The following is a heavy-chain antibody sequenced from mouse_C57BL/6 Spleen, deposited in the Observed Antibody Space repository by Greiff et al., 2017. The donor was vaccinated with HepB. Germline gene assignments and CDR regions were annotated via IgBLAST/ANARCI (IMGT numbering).Heavy chain of an antibody. D-gene: IGHD2-4*01. CDR1: GYTFTDYY. J-gene: IGHJ2*01. Sequence: VQLQHSGPELVKPGASVKISCKASGYTFTDYYMNWVKQSHGKSLEWIGDINPNNGGTSYNQKFKGKATLTVDKSSSTAYRELRSLTSEDSAGYYCASEGSYYDYDRGFYFDDWGQGTTLTVSS. CDR2: INPNNGGT. V-gene: IGHV1-26*01. CDR3: ASEGSYYDYDRGFYFDD.